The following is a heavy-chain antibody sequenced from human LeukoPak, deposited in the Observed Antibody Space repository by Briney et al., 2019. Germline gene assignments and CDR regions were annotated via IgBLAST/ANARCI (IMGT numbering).Heavy chain of an antibody. CDR1: GFTFSSYG. Sequence: GGSLRLSCAASGFTFSSYGMHWVRQAPGKGLEWVANIKQDGSEKYYVDSVKGRFTISRDNAKNSLYLQMNSLRAEDTAVYYCARAGSHWHYVYWGQGTVVTVSS. D-gene: IGHD3-10*01. CDR3: ARAGSHWHYVY. J-gene: IGHJ4*02. CDR2: IKQDGSEK. V-gene: IGHV3-7*01.